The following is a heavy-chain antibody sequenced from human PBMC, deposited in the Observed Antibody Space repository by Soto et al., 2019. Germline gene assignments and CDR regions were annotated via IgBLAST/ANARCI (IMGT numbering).Heavy chain of an antibody. CDR1: GFNFPTFW. D-gene: IGHD6-19*01. CDR2: IYPDDSDT. V-gene: IGHV5-51*01. CDR3: ARGKYSGRRGGFDV. Sequence: GESLKISCKHSGFNFPTFWIAWVRQMPGKGLEWMGTIYPDDSDTRYSPSFQGQVTISADKSIQTAYLQWGSLKASDSALCYCARGKYSGRRGGFDVRGQGTLVTVSS. J-gene: IGHJ4*02.